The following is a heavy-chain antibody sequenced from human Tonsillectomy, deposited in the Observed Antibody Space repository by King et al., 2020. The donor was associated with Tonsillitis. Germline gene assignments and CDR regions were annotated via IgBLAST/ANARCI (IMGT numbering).Heavy chain of an antibody. CDR2: IYPGDSDT. Sequence: QLVQSGAEVKKPGESLKISCKGSGFTFTSYWIAWVRQMPGKGLEWMGIIYPGDSDTGYSPSFQGQVTISADKSISTAYLQWSSLKASDTAMYYCARDRYSYCHEALGHDAFDIWGQGTRVTVSS. D-gene: IGHD5-18*01. CDR3: ARDRYSYCHEALGHDAFDI. V-gene: IGHV5-51*01. CDR1: GFTFTSYW. J-gene: IGHJ3*02.